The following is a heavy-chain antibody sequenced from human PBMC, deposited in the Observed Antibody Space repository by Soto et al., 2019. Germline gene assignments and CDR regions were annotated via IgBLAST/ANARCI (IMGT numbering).Heavy chain of an antibody. D-gene: IGHD2-8*01. CDR3: ATFSGFFTISPFDA. Sequence: QVHLQESGPGLVRPSETLSLTSAVSGDSISSVNWWSWVRQAPGKGLEWIGEIYHSGSTNYHPSLKSRVTVSVDKSKNQFSLQLTSVTAADTAVYYCATFSGFFTISPFDAWGQGILVTVSS. J-gene: IGHJ5*02. V-gene: IGHV4-4*02. CDR2: IYHSGST. CDR1: GDSISSVNW.